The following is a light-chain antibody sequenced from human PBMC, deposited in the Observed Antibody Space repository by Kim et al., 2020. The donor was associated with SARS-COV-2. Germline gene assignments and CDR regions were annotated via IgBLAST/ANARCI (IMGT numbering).Light chain of an antibody. J-gene: IGKJ2*01. CDR1: QSNSSY. V-gene: IGKV1-39*01. Sequence: SASVGDRVTIPCRASQSNSSYLNWYQQKPGKAPNLLIYAASSLQSGVPSRFSGSGSGTDFTLTISSLQPEDFATYYCQQSYSTPYTFGQGTKLEI. CDR2: AAS. CDR3: QQSYSTPYT.